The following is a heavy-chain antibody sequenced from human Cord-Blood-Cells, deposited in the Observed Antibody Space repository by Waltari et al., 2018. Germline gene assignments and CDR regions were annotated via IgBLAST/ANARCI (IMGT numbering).Heavy chain of an antibody. J-gene: IGHJ4*02. Sequence: QVQLVQSGAEVKKPGASVTVSCKASGYTFTGYYMHWVRQAPGQGLEWMGWINPNSGGTNYAQKFQGRVTMTRDTSISTAYMELSRLRSDDTAVYYCARGPYPRRVVVPAAIYYWGQGTLVTVSS. CDR1: GYTFTGYY. D-gene: IGHD2-2*01. CDR2: INPNSGGT. CDR3: ARGPYPRRVVVPAAIYY. V-gene: IGHV1-2*02.